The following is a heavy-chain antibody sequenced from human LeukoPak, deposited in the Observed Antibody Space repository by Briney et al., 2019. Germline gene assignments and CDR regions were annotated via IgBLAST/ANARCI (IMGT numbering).Heavy chain of an antibody. CDR3: ANSRRLLWFRESFFDY. J-gene: IGHJ4*02. V-gene: IGHV4-34*01. CDR2: INHSGST. CDR1: GGSFSDYY. Sequence: SETLSLTCAVYGGSFSDYYWSWIRQPPGKGLEWIGEINHSGSTNYNPSLKSRVTISVDTSKNQFSLKLSSVTAADTAVYYCANSRRLLWFRESFFDYWGQGTLVTVSS. D-gene: IGHD3-10*01.